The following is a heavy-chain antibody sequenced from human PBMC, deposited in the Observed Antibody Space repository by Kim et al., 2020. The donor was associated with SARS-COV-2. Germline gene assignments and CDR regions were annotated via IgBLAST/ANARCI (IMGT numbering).Heavy chain of an antibody. Sequence: ASVKVSCKASGYTFTSYGISWVRQAPGQGLEWMGWISAYNGNTNYAQKLQGRVTMTTDTSTSTAYMELRSLRSDDTAVYYCARGGYCSGGSCSGYYYYGMDVWGQGTTVTVSS. CDR1: GYTFTSYG. D-gene: IGHD2-15*01. V-gene: IGHV1-18*04. CDR3: ARGGYCSGGSCSGYYYYGMDV. J-gene: IGHJ6*02. CDR2: ISAYNGNT.